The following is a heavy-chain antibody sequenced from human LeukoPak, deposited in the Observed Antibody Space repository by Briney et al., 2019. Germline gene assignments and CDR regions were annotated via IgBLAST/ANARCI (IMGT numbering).Heavy chain of an antibody. D-gene: IGHD6-13*01. V-gene: IGHV3-53*01. CDR2: IYSRGGT. J-gene: IGHJ4*02. CDR1: GFSVSNNY. CDR3: ARDPPGIAASGTYY. Sequence: PGGSLRLSRAVSGFSVSNNYMNWVRQAPGKGLEWVSLIYSRGGTSYADSVKGRFTISRDSSKNTLFLQMHSLRVEDTAVYYCARDPPGIAASGTYYWGQGTLVTVSS.